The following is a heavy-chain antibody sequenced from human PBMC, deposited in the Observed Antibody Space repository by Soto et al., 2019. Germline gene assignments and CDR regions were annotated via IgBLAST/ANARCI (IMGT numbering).Heavy chain of an antibody. D-gene: IGHD6-13*01. V-gene: IGHV1-46*01. CDR3: ARIAAAGTLYYYYGMDV. CDR1: GYTFTSYY. J-gene: IGHJ6*02. CDR2: INPSGGST. Sequence: ASGKVSCKASGYTFTSYYMHWVRQAPGQGLEWMGIINPSGGSTSYAQKFQGRVTMTRDTSTSTVYMELSSLRSEDTAVYYCARIAAAGTLYYYYGMDVWGQGTTVTVSS.